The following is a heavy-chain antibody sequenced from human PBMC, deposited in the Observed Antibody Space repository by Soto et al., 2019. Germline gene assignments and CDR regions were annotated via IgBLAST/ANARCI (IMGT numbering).Heavy chain of an antibody. CDR3: ARGCGGDSMSPNNWFDP. D-gene: IGHD2-21*02. CDR1: GGSISSSNW. Sequence: SETLSLTCAVSGGSISSSNWWSWVRQPPGKGLEWIGEIYHSGSTNYNPSLKSRVTISVDKSKNQFSLKLSSVTAADTAVYYCARGCGGDSMSPNNWFDPWGQGTLVTVSS. J-gene: IGHJ5*02. V-gene: IGHV4-4*02. CDR2: IYHSGST.